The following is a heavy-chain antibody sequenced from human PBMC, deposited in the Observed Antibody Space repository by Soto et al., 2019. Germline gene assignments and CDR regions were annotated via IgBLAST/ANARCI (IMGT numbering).Heavy chain of an antibody. V-gene: IGHV3-30*11. D-gene: IGHD3-22*01. J-gene: IGHJ4*02. CDR3: ARQIYDSDTGPNFQYYFDS. CDR1: GFLFNTYS. Sequence: PWGSLRLSCTTSGFLFNTYSIRLFGQSPFKWLEWVAVMSHDGSRTYYADSVKGRFTISRDNSKNTLYLQMDTLRSEDTAVYYCARQIYDSDTGPNFQYYFDSWGQGTPVTVSS. CDR2: MSHDGSRT.